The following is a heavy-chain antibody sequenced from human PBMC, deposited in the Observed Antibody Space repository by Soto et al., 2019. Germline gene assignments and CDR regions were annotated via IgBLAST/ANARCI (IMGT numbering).Heavy chain of an antibody. V-gene: IGHV4-34*01. Sequence: PSETLSLTCAVYGGSLSGNYWTWIRQSPGKGLEWIGEISQSGRSNYSPSLDSRVTLSVDTSERQFSLRLSSVTAADTAVYYCARRPMPSPTNYRLDVWATGTTVTVSS. CDR3: ARRPMPSPTNYRLDV. D-gene: IGHD1-7*01. J-gene: IGHJ6*04. CDR1: GGSLSGNY. CDR2: ISQSGRS.